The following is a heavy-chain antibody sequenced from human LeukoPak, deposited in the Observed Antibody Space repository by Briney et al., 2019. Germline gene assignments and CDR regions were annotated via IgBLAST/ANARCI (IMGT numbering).Heavy chain of an antibody. CDR2: IYYSGST. V-gene: IGHV4-59*08. Sequence: SETLSLTCTVSGGSISSYYWSWIRQPPGKGLEWVGYIYYSGSTNYNPSLKSRVTISVDPSKNQFSLKLSSVTAEDTAVYYCARSSIAARPFLNTPYGMDVWGQGTTVTVSS. CDR1: GGSISSYY. J-gene: IGHJ6*02. D-gene: IGHD6-6*01. CDR3: ARSSIAARPFLNTPYGMDV.